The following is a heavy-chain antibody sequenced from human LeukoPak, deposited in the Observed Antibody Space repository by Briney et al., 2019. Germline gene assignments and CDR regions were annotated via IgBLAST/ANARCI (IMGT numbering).Heavy chain of an antibody. CDR3: ARFGSSHDDY. D-gene: IGHD6-13*01. V-gene: IGHV3-30-3*01. CDR1: GFTFSSYA. J-gene: IGHJ4*02. Sequence: GGSLRLSRAASGFTFSSYAMHWVRQAPGKGLEWVAVISYDGSNKYYADSVKGRFTISRDNSKNTPYLQMNSLRAEDTAVYYCARFGSSHDDYWGQGTLVTVSS. CDR2: ISYDGSNK.